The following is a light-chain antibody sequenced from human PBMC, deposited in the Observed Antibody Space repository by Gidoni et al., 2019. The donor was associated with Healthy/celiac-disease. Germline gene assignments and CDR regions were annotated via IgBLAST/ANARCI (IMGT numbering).Light chain of an antibody. Sequence: QSVLTQPVSVSGSPGQSLTISCTGTSSDVGSYNLVSWYQQHPGKAPKLMIYEGSKRPSGVSNRFSGSKSGNTASLTISGLQAEDEADYYCCSYAGSSTLVFGGGTKLTVL. J-gene: IGLJ2*01. CDR1: SSDVGSYNL. CDR3: CSYAGSSTLV. V-gene: IGLV2-23*01. CDR2: EGS.